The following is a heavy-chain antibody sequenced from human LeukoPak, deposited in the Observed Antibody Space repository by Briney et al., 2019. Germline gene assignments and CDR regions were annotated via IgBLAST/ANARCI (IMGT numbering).Heavy chain of an antibody. J-gene: IGHJ4*02. Sequence: SETLSLTCTVSGGSITGYYWNWIRQPPGKGREWIGYIYSSGSTDYNPSLKSRVTMSVDTSKNQFSLNLSSVTAADTAVYYCARYVALSGGYLDYWGQGTLVPVSS. CDR3: ARYVALSGGYLDY. CDR1: GGSITGYY. CDR2: IYSSGST. D-gene: IGHD2-15*01. V-gene: IGHV4-4*09.